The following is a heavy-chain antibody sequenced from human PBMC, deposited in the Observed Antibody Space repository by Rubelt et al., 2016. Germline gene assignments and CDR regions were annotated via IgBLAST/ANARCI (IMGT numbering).Heavy chain of an antibody. CDR2: IYYSGST. V-gene: IGHV4-59*12. D-gene: IGHD1-26*01. J-gene: IGHJ4*02. CDR3: VRTGRVGRVVDY. CDR1: GGSISGYY. Sequence: QVQLKESGPGLVKPSETLSLTCSVSGGSISGYYWSWIRQSPEKGLEWIGYIYYSGSTNYNPSLKSRVTISLDTSKNQFSLRLSSVTGADTAVYYCVRTGRVGRVVDYWGQGTLVTVSS.